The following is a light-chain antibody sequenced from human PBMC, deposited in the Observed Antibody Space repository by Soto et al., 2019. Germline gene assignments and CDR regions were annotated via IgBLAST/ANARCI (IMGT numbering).Light chain of an antibody. V-gene: IGKV3-11*01. CDR3: HQRQSWPRT. CDR2: QTS. Sequence: TVWTHSPGTLSFSPGEVAALSFRASQYINTRLAWYQHRPGQAPRLLIYQTSLRAAGIPARFSASGSGTDFTLTISDVQPEDFALYYCHQRQSWPRTFGQGTKVDIK. CDR1: QYINTR. J-gene: IGKJ1*01.